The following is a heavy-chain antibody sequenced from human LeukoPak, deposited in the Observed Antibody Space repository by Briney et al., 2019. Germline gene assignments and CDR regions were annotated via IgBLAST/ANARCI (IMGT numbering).Heavy chain of an antibody. V-gene: IGHV1-69*13. CDR1: GGTFSSFA. J-gene: IGHJ6*03. Sequence: ASVKVSCKASGGTFSSFAISWVRQAPGQGLEWMGGIIPIFGTANYAQKFQGRVTITADESTSTAYMELSSLRSEDTAVYYCASSLAVRGVTHYYYYMDVWGKGTTVTISS. D-gene: IGHD3-10*01. CDR3: ASSLAVRGVTHYYYYMDV. CDR2: IIPIFGTA.